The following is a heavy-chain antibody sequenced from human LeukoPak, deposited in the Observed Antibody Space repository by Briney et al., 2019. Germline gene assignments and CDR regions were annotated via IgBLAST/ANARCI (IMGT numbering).Heavy chain of an antibody. CDR2: IKQDGSEK. CDR3: ARDFSGSFDY. V-gene: IGHV3-7*01. CDR1: GFTFNTFN. Sequence: PGGSLRLSCAASGFTFNTFNMNWVRQAPGKGLEWVANIKQDGSEKWYVDSVEGRLSISRDNAKNSLDLQMNSLRAEDTAVYYCARDFSGSFDYWGQGTLVTVSS. D-gene: IGHD5-12*01. J-gene: IGHJ4*02.